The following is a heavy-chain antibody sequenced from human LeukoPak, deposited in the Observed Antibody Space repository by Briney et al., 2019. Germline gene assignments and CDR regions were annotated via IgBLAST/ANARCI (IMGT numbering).Heavy chain of an antibody. CDR1: GFAFSSYS. J-gene: IGHJ3*01. Sequence: GGSLRLSCAASGFAFSSYSMNWVRQAPGKGLEWVSSISSSSSYIYYADSVKGRFTISRDNAKNSLYLQINNLRVEDTAVYYCARDSGGYYNYAFDLWGQGTMVTVSS. V-gene: IGHV3-21*01. CDR3: ARDSGGYYNYAFDL. D-gene: IGHD3-10*01. CDR2: ISSSSSYI.